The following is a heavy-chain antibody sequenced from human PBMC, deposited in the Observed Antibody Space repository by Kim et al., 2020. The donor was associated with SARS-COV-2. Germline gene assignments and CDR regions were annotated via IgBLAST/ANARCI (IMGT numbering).Heavy chain of an antibody. V-gene: IGHV3-74*01. CDR1: GFTFSSYW. J-gene: IGHJ6*02. D-gene: IGHD4-17*01. CDR2: INSDGSST. CDR3: ARGDDYGDDLRIYYGMDV. Sequence: GGSLRLSCAASGFTFSSYWMHWVRQAPGKGLVWVSRINSDGSSTSYADSVKGRFTISRDNAKNTLYLQMNSLRAEDTAVYYCARGDDYGDDLRIYYGMDVWGQGTTVTVS.